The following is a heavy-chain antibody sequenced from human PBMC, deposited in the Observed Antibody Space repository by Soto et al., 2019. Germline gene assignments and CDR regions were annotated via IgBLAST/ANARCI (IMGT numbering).Heavy chain of an antibody. J-gene: IGHJ6*02. CDR2: ISYDGSNK. Sequence: HPGGSLRLSCAASGFTFSSYGMHWVRQAPGKGLEWVAVISYDGSNKYYADSVKGRFTISRDNSKNTLYLQMNSLRAEDTAVYYCAKGGSYYYYYGMDVWGQGTTVTVSS. D-gene: IGHD1-26*01. V-gene: IGHV3-30*18. CDR1: GFTFSSYG. CDR3: AKGGSYYYYYGMDV.